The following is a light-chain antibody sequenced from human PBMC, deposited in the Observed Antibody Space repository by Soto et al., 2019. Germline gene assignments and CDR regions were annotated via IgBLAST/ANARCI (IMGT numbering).Light chain of an antibody. CDR2: LHSDGSH. J-gene: IGLJ2*01. Sequence: QLVLTQSPSASASLGASVKLTCTLSSGHSSYSIAWHQQQPEKGPRYLMKLHSDGSHRKGDGIPDRFSGSSSGAERYLTISSLQSVDEADYYCQTWGTGFRVFGGGTKLTVL. CDR1: SGHSSYS. CDR3: QTWGTGFRV. V-gene: IGLV4-69*01.